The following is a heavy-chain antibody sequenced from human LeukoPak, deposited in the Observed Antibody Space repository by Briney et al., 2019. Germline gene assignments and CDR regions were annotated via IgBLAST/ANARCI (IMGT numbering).Heavy chain of an antibody. J-gene: IGHJ4*02. D-gene: IGHD3-10*01. Sequence: GGSLRLSCAASGFTFSSYGMHWVRQAPGKGLEWVAFIRFDGSDKYYVDSVKGRFTISRDNSRNTLYLQMNSLRAEDTAVYYCAKDPYYYASGSYPTFDYWGQGALVTVSS. V-gene: IGHV3-30*02. CDR2: IRFDGSDK. CDR1: GFTFSSYG. CDR3: AKDPYYYASGSYPTFDY.